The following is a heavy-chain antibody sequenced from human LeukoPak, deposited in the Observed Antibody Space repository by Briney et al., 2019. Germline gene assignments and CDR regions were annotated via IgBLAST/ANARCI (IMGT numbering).Heavy chain of an antibody. CDR3: ARGFRGVISYFDY. CDR2: ISSSSSTI. CDR1: GFTFSSYS. Sequence: TGGSLRLSCAASGFTFSSYSMNWVRQAPGKGLGWVSYISSSSSTIYYADSAKGRFTISRDNAKNSLYLQMNSLRAEDTAVYYCARGFRGVISYFDYWGQGTLVTVSS. V-gene: IGHV3-48*01. D-gene: IGHD3-10*01. J-gene: IGHJ4*02.